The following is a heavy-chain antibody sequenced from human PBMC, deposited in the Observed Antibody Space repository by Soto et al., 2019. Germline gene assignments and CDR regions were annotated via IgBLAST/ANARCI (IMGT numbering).Heavy chain of an antibody. CDR1: GDSIGTTHSY. D-gene: IGHD2-8*01. Sequence: SETLSLTCTVSGDSIGTTHSYWAWIRQSPGKGLEWIGNIHYSGSTYYMPSLRSRVTLSVDTSKNQFSLRLTSVTAEDTAVYYCARHAGNGNVWPLDYWGQGILVTSPQ. J-gene: IGHJ4*02. V-gene: IGHV4-39*01. CDR2: IHYSGST. CDR3: ARHAGNGNVWPLDY.